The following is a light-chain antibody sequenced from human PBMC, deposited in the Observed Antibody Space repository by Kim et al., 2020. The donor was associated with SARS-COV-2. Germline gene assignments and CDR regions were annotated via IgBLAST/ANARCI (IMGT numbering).Light chain of an antibody. CDR2: YDD. J-gene: IGLJ3*02. V-gene: IGLV1-36*01. Sequence: QPVLTQPPSVSEAPRQRVTISCSGSSSNIGDNAVSWYQLLPGKAPKLLIYYDDLLPSGVSDRFSGSKSGTSVSLAISGLQSEDEGDYYCAAWDDSLNGPVFGGGTKLTVL. CDR3: AAWDDSLNGPV. CDR1: SSNIGDNA.